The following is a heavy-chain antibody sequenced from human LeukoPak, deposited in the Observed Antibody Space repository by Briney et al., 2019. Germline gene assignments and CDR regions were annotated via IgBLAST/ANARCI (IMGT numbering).Heavy chain of an antibody. D-gene: IGHD3-10*01. V-gene: IGHV3-23*01. CDR2: ISGSGGST. CDR1: GFTFSSYA. J-gene: IGHJ6*02. Sequence: GGSLRLSCAASGFTFSSYAMSWVRQAPGKGLEWVSGISGSGGSTYYADSVKGRFTISRDNSKNTLYLQMNSLRAEDTAVYYCASPVDVFYGSGTMGESTTRLSYYYYGMDVWGQGTTVTVSS. CDR3: ASPVDVFYGSGTMGESTTRLSYYYYGMDV.